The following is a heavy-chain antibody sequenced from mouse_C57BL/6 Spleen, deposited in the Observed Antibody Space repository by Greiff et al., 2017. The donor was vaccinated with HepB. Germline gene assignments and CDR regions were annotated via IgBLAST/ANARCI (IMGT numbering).Heavy chain of an antibody. CDR2: INPGSGGT. CDR1: GYAFTNYL. J-gene: IGHJ4*01. V-gene: IGHV1-54*01. CDR3: AREKIDLATVAAMDY. Sequence: QVQLQQSGAELVRPGTSVKVSCKASGYAFTNYLIEWVKQRPGQGLEWIGVINPGSGGTNYNEKFKGKATLTADKSSSTAYMQLSSLTSEDSAVYFCAREKIDLATVAAMDYWGQGTSVTVSS. D-gene: IGHD1-1*01.